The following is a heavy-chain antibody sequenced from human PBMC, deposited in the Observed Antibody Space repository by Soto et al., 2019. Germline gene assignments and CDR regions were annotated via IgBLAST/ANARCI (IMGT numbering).Heavy chain of an antibody. CDR2: IYHSGST. V-gene: IGHV4-30-2*01. CDR3: ARAPDCGGDCYPRNEPTHFDY. CDR1: GGSISSGGYS. J-gene: IGHJ4*02. D-gene: IGHD2-21*02. Sequence: SETLSLTCAVSGGSISSGGYSWSWIRQPPGKGLEWIGYIYHSGSTYYNPPLKSRVTISVDRSKNRFSLKLSSVTAADTAVYYCARAPDCGGDCYPRNEPTHFDYWGQGTLVTVSS.